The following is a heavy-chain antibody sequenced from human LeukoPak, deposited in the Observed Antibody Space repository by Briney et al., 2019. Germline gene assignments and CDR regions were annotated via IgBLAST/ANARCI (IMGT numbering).Heavy chain of an antibody. J-gene: IGHJ4*02. D-gene: IGHD3-10*01. CDR1: GFTFSSYA. CDR3: ANDYRSGSFHDF. V-gene: IGHV3-23*01. CDR2: ISGSGGST. Sequence: GGSLRLSCAASGFTFSSYAMSWVRQAPGKGLEWISGISGSGGSTYYADSVKGRFTISRDNSKNSLYVQMNSLRAEDTAVYYCANDYRSGSFHDFWGQGTLVTVSS.